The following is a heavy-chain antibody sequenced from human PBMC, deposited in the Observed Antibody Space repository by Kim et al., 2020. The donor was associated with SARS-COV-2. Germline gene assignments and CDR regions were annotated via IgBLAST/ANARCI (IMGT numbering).Heavy chain of an antibody. D-gene: IGHD6-13*01. J-gene: IGHJ4*02. CDR3: ARDGYNSSWYLRYYFDL. Sequence: GKGRFTISRDNSKNTLYLQMNSLRVDDTAVYYCARDGYNSSWYLRYYFDLWGQGTLVTVSS. V-gene: IGHV3-30*07.